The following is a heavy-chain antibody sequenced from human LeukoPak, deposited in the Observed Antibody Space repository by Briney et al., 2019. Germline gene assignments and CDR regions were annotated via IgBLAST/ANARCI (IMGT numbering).Heavy chain of an antibody. J-gene: IGHJ4*02. D-gene: IGHD4/OR15-4a*01. V-gene: IGHV3-66*01. CDR1: GFTFSSYS. CDR3: ARENRDYGTFEY. CDR2: IYSDGTT. Sequence: GGSLRLSCAASGFTFSSYSMNWVRQAPGKGLEWVSVIYSDGTTYYADSVKGRVAISRDNSKNTLYLQMNSLRAEDTAVYYCARENRDYGTFEYWGQGTLVTVSS.